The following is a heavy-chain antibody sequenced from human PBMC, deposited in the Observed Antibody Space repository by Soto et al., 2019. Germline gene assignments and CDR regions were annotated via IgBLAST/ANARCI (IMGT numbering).Heavy chain of an antibody. CDR3: ARAYSGYDWDY. CDR1: GFTFSSYW. Sequence: GGSLRLSCAASGFTFSSYWMSWVHQAPGKGLEWVANIKQDGSEKYYVDSVKGRFTISRDNAKNSLYLQMNSLRAEDTAVYYCARAYSGYDWDYWGQGTLVTVSS. CDR2: IKQDGSEK. V-gene: IGHV3-7*05. J-gene: IGHJ4*02. D-gene: IGHD5-12*01.